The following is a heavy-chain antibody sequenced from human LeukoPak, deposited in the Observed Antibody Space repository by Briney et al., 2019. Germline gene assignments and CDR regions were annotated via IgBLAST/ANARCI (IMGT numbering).Heavy chain of an antibody. Sequence: GGSPRLSCAASGFTFSSYGMSWVRQAPGKGLEWVSSISGSGGITYYADSVKGRFTISRDNSKNTLYLQMNSLRAEDTAVYYCARSGLKGYCSGGSCLGDPWGQGTLVTVSS. J-gene: IGHJ5*02. V-gene: IGHV3-23*01. D-gene: IGHD2-15*01. CDR1: GFTFSSYG. CDR3: ARSGLKGYCSGGSCLGDP. CDR2: ISGSGGIT.